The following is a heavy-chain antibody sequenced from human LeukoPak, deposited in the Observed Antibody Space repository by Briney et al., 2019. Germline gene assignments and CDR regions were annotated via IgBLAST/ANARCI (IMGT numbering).Heavy chain of an antibody. CDR2: ISWNSGDI. V-gene: IGHV3-9*03. J-gene: IGHJ3*02. CDR3: AKIFTDAFDI. Sequence: GRSLRLSCAASGFIFDDHAMHWVRQPPGKGLEWVSGISWNSGDIRYADSVKGRFTISRDNAKNSLYLQMNSLKAEDMALYYCAKIFTDAFDIWGQGTMVTVSS. D-gene: IGHD3-3*01. CDR1: GFIFDDHA.